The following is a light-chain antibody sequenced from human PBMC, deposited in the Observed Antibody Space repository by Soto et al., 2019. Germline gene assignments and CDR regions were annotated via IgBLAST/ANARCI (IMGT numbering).Light chain of an antibody. V-gene: IGKV3-11*01. CDR2: DTS. CDR3: QQRSDWPST. CDR1: QSVTGY. Sequence: EIVLTQSPATLSLSPGEIATISCRASQSVTGYLAWYQQKPGQAPRLLIYDTSSRATGIPGRFSGSGSGTEFTLTITRLEPEDLAVYYCQQRSDWPSTFGGGTKVEI. J-gene: IGKJ4*01.